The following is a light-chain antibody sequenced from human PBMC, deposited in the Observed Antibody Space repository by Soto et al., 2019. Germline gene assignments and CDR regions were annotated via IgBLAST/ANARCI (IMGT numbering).Light chain of an antibody. CDR2: TDN. CDR1: GSNIGSNA. J-gene: IGLJ3*02. V-gene: IGLV1-44*01. Sequence: QPVLTQSPSASGTPGQRVTISCSGSGSNIGSNAVNWYRQLPGTAPKVLVYTDNQRPSGVPDRFSGSRSGTSASLAISGLQSEDEADYYCAAWDDRLSGWVFGGGTKLTVL. CDR3: AAWDDRLSGWV.